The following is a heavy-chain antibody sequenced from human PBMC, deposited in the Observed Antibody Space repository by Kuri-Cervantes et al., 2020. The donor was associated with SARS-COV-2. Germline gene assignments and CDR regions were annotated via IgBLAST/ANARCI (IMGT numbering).Heavy chain of an antibody. J-gene: IGHJ4*02. CDR1: GGTFSSYA. D-gene: IGHD6-19*01. CDR2: IIPIFGTA. V-gene: IGHV1-69*13. Sequence: SVKVSCKASGGTFSSYAISWVRQAPGQGLEWTGRIIPIFGTANYAQKFQGRVTITADESTSTAYMELSSLRSEDTAVYYCASRPYSSGWYEGIDYWGQGTLVTVSS. CDR3: ASRPYSSGWYEGIDY.